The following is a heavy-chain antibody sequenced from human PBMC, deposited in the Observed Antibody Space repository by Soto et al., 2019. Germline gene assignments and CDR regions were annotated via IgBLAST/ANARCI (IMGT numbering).Heavy chain of an antibody. CDR2: IYYSGST. J-gene: IGHJ3*02. CDR1: GGSISSYY. Sequence: KASETLSLTCTVSGGSISSYYWSWIRQPPGKGLEWIGYIYYSGSTNYNPSLKSRVTISVDTSKNQFSLKLSSVTAADTAVYYCARSSFGESWNDCSGGSCYFAFDIWGQGTMVTVSS. D-gene: IGHD2-15*01. V-gene: IGHV4-59*01. CDR3: ARSSFGESWNDCSGGSCYFAFDI.